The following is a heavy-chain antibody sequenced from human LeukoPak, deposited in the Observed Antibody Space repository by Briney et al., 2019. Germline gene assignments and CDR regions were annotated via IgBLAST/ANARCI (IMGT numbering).Heavy chain of an antibody. D-gene: IGHD4-23*01. J-gene: IGHJ4*02. Sequence: GGSLRLSCFASGFNLKDFAMSWVRQAPGRRLEWVSTIGDSGSGASYADSVRGRFTISRDNSKNMVWLQMHSLRADDSAVYYCSRVNYGGNSGYHFDYWGQGTLVTVSS. V-gene: IGHV3-23*01. CDR3: SRVNYGGNSGYHFDY. CDR1: GFNLKDFA. CDR2: IGDSGSGA.